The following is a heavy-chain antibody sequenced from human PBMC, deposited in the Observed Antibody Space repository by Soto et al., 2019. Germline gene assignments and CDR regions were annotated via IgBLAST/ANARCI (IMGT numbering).Heavy chain of an antibody. V-gene: IGHV4-30-4*01. J-gene: IGHJ6*02. CDR2: IYYSGST. D-gene: IGHD3-10*01. CDR3: ARDESFSAWDGSSRASYYYYGMDV. Sequence: LSLTCTVSGGSISSGDYYWSWIRQPPGKGLEWIGYIYYSGSTYYNPSLKSRVTISVDTSKNQFSLKLSSVTAADTAVYYCARDESFSAWDGSSRASYYYYGMDVWGQGTTVTVS. CDR1: GGSISSGDYY.